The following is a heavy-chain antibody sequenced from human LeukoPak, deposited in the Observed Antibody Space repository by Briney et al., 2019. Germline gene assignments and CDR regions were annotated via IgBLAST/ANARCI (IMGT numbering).Heavy chain of an antibody. D-gene: IGHD3-16*01. CDR3: ARVGPQGADHYVDV. Sequence: PGRSLRLSCAASGFTFSSYSMNWVRQAPGKGLEWVSSISSSSSYIYYADSVKGRFTISRDNAKNSLYLHMNSLRAEDTAVYYCARVGPQGADHYVDVWGKGTTVTISS. CDR2: ISSSSSYI. V-gene: IGHV3-21*01. J-gene: IGHJ6*03. CDR1: GFTFSSYS.